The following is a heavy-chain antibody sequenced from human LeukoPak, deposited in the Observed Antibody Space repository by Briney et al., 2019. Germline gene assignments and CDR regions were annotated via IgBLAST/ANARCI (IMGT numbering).Heavy chain of an antibody. D-gene: IGHD6-19*01. V-gene: IGHV3-53*01. CDR3: ARDAYSSGWFGWFDP. Sequence: PGGSLRLSCVLSGFTVRTTYMSWVRQAPGKGPEWVSLIYGGGSTYYADSVKGRFTMSKDTSKNTVYLQMNSLRAEDTAVYYCARDAYSSGWFGWFDPWGQGTLVTVSS. CDR1: GFTVRTTY. J-gene: IGHJ5*02. CDR2: IYGGGST.